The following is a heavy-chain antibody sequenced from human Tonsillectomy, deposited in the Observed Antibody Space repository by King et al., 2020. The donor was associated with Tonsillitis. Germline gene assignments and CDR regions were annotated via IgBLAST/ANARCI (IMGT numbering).Heavy chain of an antibody. D-gene: IGHD3-22*01. Sequence: QLVQSGGGVVQPGRSLRLSCAASGFTFSNYGMHWVRQAPGKGLEWVAVISYDGNNKYYADSVKGRFTISRDNSKNTLYLQMNSLRAEDTAVFYCAKNGPYDSSGYYYSYFDYWGQGILVTGSS. CDR2: ISYDGNNK. CDR3: AKNGPYDSSGYYYSYFDY. CDR1: GFTFSNYG. J-gene: IGHJ4*02. V-gene: IGHV3-30*18.